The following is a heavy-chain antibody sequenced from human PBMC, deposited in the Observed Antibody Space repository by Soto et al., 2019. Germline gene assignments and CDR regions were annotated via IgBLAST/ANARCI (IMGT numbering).Heavy chain of an antibody. CDR1: GFTFSDYY. CDR3: ARSKGSIVVLYMDV. Sequence: GGSLRLSCAASGFTFSDYYMSWIRQAPGKGLEWVSYISNSGNNIYYAGSVKGRFTISRDNAKNSLYLQMNSLRAEDTAVYYCARSKGSIVVLYMDVWGKGTTVTVSS. D-gene: IGHD2-2*01. J-gene: IGHJ6*03. V-gene: IGHV3-11*01. CDR2: ISNSGNNI.